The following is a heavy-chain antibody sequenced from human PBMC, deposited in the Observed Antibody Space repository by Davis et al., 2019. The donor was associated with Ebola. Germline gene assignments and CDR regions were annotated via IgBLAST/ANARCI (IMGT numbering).Heavy chain of an antibody. CDR1: GFIFSSYV. CDR2: LGTSADT. V-gene: IGHV3-21*01. CDR3: VRDPALVVTGGGWFFGL. Sequence: GGSLRLSCAASGFIFSSYVMSWVRQAPGKGLEWVSTLGTSADTYYADSVKGRFTVSRDNAKNSLYLQMNSLRAEDTAVYYCVRDPALVVTGGGWFFGLWGRSTLVTVSS. J-gene: IGHJ2*01. D-gene: IGHD2-21*02.